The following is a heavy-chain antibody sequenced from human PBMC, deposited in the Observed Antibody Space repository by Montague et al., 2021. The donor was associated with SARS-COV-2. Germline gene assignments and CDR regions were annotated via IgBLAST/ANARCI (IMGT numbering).Heavy chain of an antibody. J-gene: IGHJ4*02. CDR2: IKQDGSEK. D-gene: IGHD3-22*01. Sequence: SLRLSCAASGFAFSTFWMTWVRKVPGNGLEWVANIKQDGSEKYYVDSVKGRFTISRDNAKNSLYLQLDSLRAEDTAVYYCARGYDSSGYQYWGQGTLVTVSS. CDR1: GFAFSTFW. CDR3: ARGYDSSGYQY. V-gene: IGHV3-7*03.